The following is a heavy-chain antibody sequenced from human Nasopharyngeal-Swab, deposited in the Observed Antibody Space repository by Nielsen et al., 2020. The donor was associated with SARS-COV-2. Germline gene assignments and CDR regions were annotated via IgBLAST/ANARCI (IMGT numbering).Heavy chain of an antibody. V-gene: IGHV1-69*04. CDR1: GGTFSNHG. D-gene: IGHD3-10*01. CDR2: IIPMLGIV. CDR3: ARDVRDRGMPYRNSKNGMDV. Sequence: SVKVSCKASGGTFSNHGISWVRQAPGQGLEWLGRIIPMLGIVTYAQKFQARATITADKSTSTAYLDLSGLRFEDTAVYYCARDVRDRGMPYRNSKNGMDVWGQGTPVTVSS. J-gene: IGHJ6*02.